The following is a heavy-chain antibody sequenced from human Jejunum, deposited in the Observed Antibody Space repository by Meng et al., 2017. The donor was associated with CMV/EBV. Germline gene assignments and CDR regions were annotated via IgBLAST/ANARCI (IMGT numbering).Heavy chain of an antibody. CDR3: AHTLYPTSYYFDS. V-gene: IGHV2-5*02. CDR2: IYWDNDA. J-gene: IGHJ5*01. D-gene: IGHD3-10*01. Sequence: QITLKESGPTLVEPXXTLTLTCTFSGFSLTTYGMGVGWIRQPPGEALEWLSAIYWDNDARYSPSLRSRLSITKDTSKNQMVLTMTNLGPVDTATYYCAHTLYPTSYYFDSWGQGTLVTVSS. CDR1: GFSLTTYGMG.